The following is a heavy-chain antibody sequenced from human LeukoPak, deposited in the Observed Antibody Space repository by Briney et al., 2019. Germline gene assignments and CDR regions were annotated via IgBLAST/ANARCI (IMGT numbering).Heavy chain of an antibody. V-gene: IGHV2-70*11. CDR3: ARMTSLAYSSTWYFDY. J-gene: IGHJ4*02. CDR1: GFSLSTSGVC. D-gene: IGHD6-13*01. CDR2: IDWDDDK. Sequence: RESGPALVKPTQTLTLTCTFSGFSLSTSGVCVSWIRQPPGKALEWLARIDWDDDKYFSTSLKTRLTISKDTSKNQVVLTMTNMDPVGTATYYCARMTSLAYSSTWYFDYWGQGTLVTVSS.